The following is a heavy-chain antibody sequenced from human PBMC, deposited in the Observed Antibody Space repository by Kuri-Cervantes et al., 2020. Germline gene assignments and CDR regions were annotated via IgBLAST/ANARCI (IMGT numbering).Heavy chain of an antibody. V-gene: IGHV4-34*01. CDR1: GGSFSGYY. CDR3: ARSGSGSYYRY. D-gene: IGHD3-10*01. CDR2: INRSGST. J-gene: IGHJ4*02. Sequence: SETLSLTCAVYGGSFSGYYWGWIRQPPGKGLEWIGEINRSGSTNYNPSLKSRVTISVDTSKNQFSLKLSSVTAADTAVYYCARSGSGSYYRYWGQGTLVTVSS.